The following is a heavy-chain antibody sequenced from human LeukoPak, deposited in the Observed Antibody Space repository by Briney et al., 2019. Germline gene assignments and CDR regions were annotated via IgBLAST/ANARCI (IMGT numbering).Heavy chain of an antibody. CDR1: GVSVSDGRYY. J-gene: IGHJ3*02. D-gene: IGHD2-2*01. Sequence: SETLSLTCNVSGVSVSDGRYYWTWIRQHPAKGLEWIGYKYYSGSAKYNPSLRSRLTISIDTAKNQFSLQLSSVTAADTATYYCATPYCSSLSCLDVFNMWDQGTRVTVSS. CDR3: ATPYCSSLSCLDVFNM. V-gene: IGHV4-31*03. CDR2: KYYSGSA.